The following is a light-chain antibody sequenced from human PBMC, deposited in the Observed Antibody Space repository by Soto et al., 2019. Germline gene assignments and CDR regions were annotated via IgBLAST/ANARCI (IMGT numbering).Light chain of an antibody. V-gene: IGLV2-18*02. CDR3: SSFTSSSTYV. CDR2: EVS. CDR1: SSDVGSYNR. J-gene: IGLJ1*01. Sequence: QSVLTQPPSVSGAPGQSVTISCTGTSSDVGSYNRVSWYQQPPGTAPKLMSYEVSNRPSGVPDRFSGSKSGYTASLTISGLQAEDEADYYCSSFTSSSTYVFGTGTKVTVL.